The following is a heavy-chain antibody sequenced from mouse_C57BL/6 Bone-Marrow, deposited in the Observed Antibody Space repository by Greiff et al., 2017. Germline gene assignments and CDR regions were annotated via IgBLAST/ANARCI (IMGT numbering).Heavy chain of an antibody. CDR1: GYTFTSYW. D-gene: IGHD1-1*01. J-gene: IGHJ2*01. V-gene: IGHV1-64*01. CDR3: SRRGIYYGSSYVGY. Sequence: QVQLQQPGAELVKPGASVKLSCKASGYTFTSYWMHWVKQRPGQGLEWIGMIHPNSGSTNYNEKFKSKATLTVDKPSSTAYLTPSSLTSEDSAVYYCSRRGIYYGSSYVGYWGQGTTLTVSS. CDR2: IHPNSGST.